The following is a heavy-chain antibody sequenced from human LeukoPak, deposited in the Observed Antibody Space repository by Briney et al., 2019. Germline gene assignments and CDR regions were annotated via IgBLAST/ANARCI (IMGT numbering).Heavy chain of an antibody. CDR3: ARGRRIAAAGLYYFDY. J-gene: IGHJ4*02. Sequence: GGSLRLSCAASGFTFSRYSMNWVRQAPGEGLEWVSSISSSSSYIYYADSVKGRFTISRDNAKNSLYLQMNSLRAEDTAVYYGARGRRIAAAGLYYFDYWGQGTLVTVSS. CDR2: ISSSSSYI. V-gene: IGHV3-21*01. D-gene: IGHD6-13*01. CDR1: GFTFSRYS.